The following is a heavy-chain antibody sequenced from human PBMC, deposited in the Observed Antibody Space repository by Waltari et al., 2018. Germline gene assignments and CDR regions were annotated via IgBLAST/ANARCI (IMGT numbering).Heavy chain of an antibody. Sequence: QLQLQESGPGLVKPSETLSLTCTVSGGSISSSSYYWGWIRQPPGKGLEWIGSIYYSGSTYYNPSLKSRVTISVDTSKNQFSLKLSSVTAADTAVYYCARDPDCSSTSCYTTRTKDDYWGQGTLVTVSS. CDR1: GGSISSSSYY. CDR3: ARDPDCSSTSCYTTRTKDDY. J-gene: IGHJ4*02. V-gene: IGHV4-39*07. CDR2: IYYSGST. D-gene: IGHD2-2*02.